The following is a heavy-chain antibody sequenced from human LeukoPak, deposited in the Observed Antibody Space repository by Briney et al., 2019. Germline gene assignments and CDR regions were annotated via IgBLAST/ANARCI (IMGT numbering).Heavy chain of an antibody. CDR2: ITSSSSYI. V-gene: IGHV3-21*06. D-gene: IGHD3-10*01. J-gene: IGHJ4*02. CDR3: ATRYGDRILDPIMHFDY. CDR1: GFTFSSYI. Sequence: PGGSLRLSCAASGFTFSSYIMHWVRQAPGKGLEWVSSITSSSSYIYYADSVKGRFTISRDNAKNSLYLQMNSLRAEDTAVYYCATRYGDRILDPIMHFDYWGQGTLVTVSS.